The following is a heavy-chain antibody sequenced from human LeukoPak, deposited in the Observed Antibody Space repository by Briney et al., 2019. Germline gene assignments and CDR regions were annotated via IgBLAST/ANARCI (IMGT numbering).Heavy chain of an antibody. D-gene: IGHD5-18*01. CDR2: FYYSGNT. Sequence: PSETLSLTCTVSGGSINVGDHYWSWIRQPPGKGLEWIGYFYYSGNTYYNPSLESRVTISADTSKTRFSLKLTSVTAADTAVYYCARAVGYSYGKIGHFDYWGQGTLVTVSS. CDR1: GGSINVGDHY. CDR3: ARAVGYSYGKIGHFDY. J-gene: IGHJ4*02. V-gene: IGHV4-30-4*08.